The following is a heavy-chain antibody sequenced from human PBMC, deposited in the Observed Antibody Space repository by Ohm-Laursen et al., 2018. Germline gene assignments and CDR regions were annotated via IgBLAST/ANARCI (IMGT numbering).Heavy chain of an antibody. Sequence: ASVKVSCKASGYTFTGYYVHWVRQAPGQGLKWMGWINPNSGDTNYAQKFQGRVSMTRDTSISTAYMELSSLRSDDTAVFYCALIVTTIYWGQGTLVTVSS. CDR2: INPNSGDT. J-gene: IGHJ4*02. V-gene: IGHV1-2*02. D-gene: IGHD5-12*01. CDR3: ALIVTTIY. CDR1: GYTFTGYY.